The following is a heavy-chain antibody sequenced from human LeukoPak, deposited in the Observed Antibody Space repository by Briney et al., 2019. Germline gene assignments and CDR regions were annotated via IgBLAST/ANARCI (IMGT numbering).Heavy chain of an antibody. V-gene: IGHV3-7*01. D-gene: IGHD5-18*01. Sequence: GGSLRLSCAASGFTFGSYWMTWVRQAPGKGLEWVANIKQDGSEKYYVDSVKGRFTICRDNAKNSLYLQMNSLRAEDTAVYYCARLKSWIQLWFDFWGQGTLVTVSS. J-gene: IGHJ4*02. CDR1: GFTFGSYW. CDR3: ARLKSWIQLWFDF. CDR2: IKQDGSEK.